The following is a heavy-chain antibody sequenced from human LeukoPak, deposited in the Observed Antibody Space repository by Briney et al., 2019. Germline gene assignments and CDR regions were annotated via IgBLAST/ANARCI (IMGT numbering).Heavy chain of an antibody. J-gene: IGHJ6*02. Sequence: GGSLRLSCAASGFTFSSNYMSWVRQAPGKGLEWVSVIYSGGSTYYADSVKGRLTISRDNSKNTLYLQMNSLRAEDTAVYYCARGIGGGSYYNYYYGMDVWGQGTTVTVSS. CDR2: IYSGGST. CDR3: ARGIGGGSYYNYYYGMDV. CDR1: GFTFSSNY. D-gene: IGHD1-26*01. V-gene: IGHV3-66*01.